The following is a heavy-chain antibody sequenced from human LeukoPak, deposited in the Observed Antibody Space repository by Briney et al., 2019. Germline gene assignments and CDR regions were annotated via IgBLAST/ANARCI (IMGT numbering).Heavy chain of an antibody. CDR3: ATEADTAMALPKN. D-gene: IGHD5-18*01. J-gene: IGHJ4*02. V-gene: IGHV3-15*01. CDR2: IKSKTDHGIA. Sequence: GGSLRLSCAASGFTFNNAWMSWVRLAPGKGLEWVGRIKSKTDHGIAGYAAPVKGRFTISRDDSKDMVFLQMNSLKIADTALYFCATEADTAMALPKNWGQGTLVTVSS. CDR1: GFTFNNAW.